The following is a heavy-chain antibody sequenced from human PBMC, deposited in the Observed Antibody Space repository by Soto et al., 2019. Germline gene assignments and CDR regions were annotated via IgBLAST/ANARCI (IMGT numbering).Heavy chain of an antibody. CDR3: ARADSSGYWPVDYYYYYGMDV. CDR2: IYSGGST. CDR1: GFTVSSNY. Sequence: GGSLRLSCAASGFTVSSNYMSWVRQAPGKGLEWVSVIYSGGSTYYADSVKGRFTISRDNSKNTLYLQMNSLRAEDTAVYYCARADSSGYWPVDYYYYYGMDVWGQGTTVTVSS. J-gene: IGHJ6*02. D-gene: IGHD3-22*01. V-gene: IGHV3-53*01.